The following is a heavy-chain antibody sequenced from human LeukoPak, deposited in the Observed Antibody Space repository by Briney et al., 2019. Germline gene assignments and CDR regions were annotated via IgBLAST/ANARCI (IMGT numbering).Heavy chain of an antibody. J-gene: IGHJ4*02. D-gene: IGHD3-10*01. CDR2: ISSSSSYI. Sequence: GGSLRLSCAASGFTFSSYSMNWVRQAPGKGLEWVSSISSSSSYIYYADSVKGRFTISRDNAKNSLYLQINSLRAEDTAVYYCAKSDYYGLGSCLYYFDYWGQGTLVTVSS. CDR3: AKSDYYGLGSCLYYFDY. CDR1: GFTFSSYS. V-gene: IGHV3-21*01.